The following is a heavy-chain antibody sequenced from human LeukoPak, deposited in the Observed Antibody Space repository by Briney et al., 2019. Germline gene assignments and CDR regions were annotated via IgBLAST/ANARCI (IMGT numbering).Heavy chain of an antibody. V-gene: IGHV1-18*01. CDR1: GYTFTSYG. Sequence: GASVKVSCKASGYTFTSYGISWVRQAPGQGLEWMGWICAYNGNTNYAQKLQGRVTMTTDTSTSTAYMKLRSLRSDDTAVYYCARDAVGATRWFDPWGQGTLVTVSS. CDR2: ICAYNGNT. D-gene: IGHD1-26*01. J-gene: IGHJ5*02. CDR3: ARDAVGATRWFDP.